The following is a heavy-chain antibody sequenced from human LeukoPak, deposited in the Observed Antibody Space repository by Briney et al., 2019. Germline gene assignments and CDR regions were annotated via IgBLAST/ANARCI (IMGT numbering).Heavy chain of an antibody. J-gene: IGHJ3*02. CDR3: ARDAARYGSSWYSGGEADAFDI. Sequence: GGSLRLSCAASGFTVSSNYMSWVRQAPGQGLEWVAVIYSGGSTYYADSVKGRFTISRDNSKNTLYLQMNSLRAEDTAAYYCARDAARYGSSWYSGGEADAFDIWGQGTMVTVSS. V-gene: IGHV3-66*01. CDR1: GFTVSSNY. D-gene: IGHD6-13*01. CDR2: IYSGGST.